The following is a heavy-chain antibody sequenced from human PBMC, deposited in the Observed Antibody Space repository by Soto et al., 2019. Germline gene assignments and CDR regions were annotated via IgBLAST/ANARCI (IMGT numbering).Heavy chain of an antibody. J-gene: IGHJ5*02. CDR2: IKSKTDGETT. CDR3: TTHFSS. Sequence: EVQLVESGGGLVKPGESLRLSCAASGFTFTNAWMSWVRQAPGKGLEWVAHIKSKTDGETTYYAAPVQGRFTISRDDSKTTLYLQMNSLKTEDTAVYYCTTHFSSWGQGTLVTVSS. CDR1: GFTFTNAW. V-gene: IGHV3-15*01.